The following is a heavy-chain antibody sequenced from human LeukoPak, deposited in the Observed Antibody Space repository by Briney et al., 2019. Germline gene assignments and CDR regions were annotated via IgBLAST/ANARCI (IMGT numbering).Heavy chain of an antibody. CDR2: INHSGST. Sequence: SETLSLTSAVYGGSFSGYYWSWIRQPPGKGLEWIGEINHSGSTNYNPSLKSRVTISVDTSKNQFSLKLSSVTAADTAVYYCAREARKGFDFWSGSPGGWDYYYYMDVWGKGTTVTVS. V-gene: IGHV4-34*01. J-gene: IGHJ6*03. D-gene: IGHD3-3*01. CDR1: GGSFSGYY. CDR3: AREARKGFDFWSGSPGGWDYYYYMDV.